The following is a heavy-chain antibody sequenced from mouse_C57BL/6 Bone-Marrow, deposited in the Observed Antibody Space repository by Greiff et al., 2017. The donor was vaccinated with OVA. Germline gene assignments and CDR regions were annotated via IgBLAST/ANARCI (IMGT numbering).Heavy chain of an antibody. J-gene: IGHJ1*03. CDR3: ARWYYGSSYDWYFDV. D-gene: IGHD1-1*01. CDR2: IHPNSGST. Sequence: QVQLQQPGAELVKPGASVKLSCKASGYTFTSYWMHWVKQRPGQGLEWIGMIHPNSGSTNYNEKFKSKATLTVDKSSSTAYMQLSSLTSEDSAVYYCARWYYGSSYDWYFDVWGTGTTGTVSS. V-gene: IGHV1-64*01. CDR1: GYTFTSYW.